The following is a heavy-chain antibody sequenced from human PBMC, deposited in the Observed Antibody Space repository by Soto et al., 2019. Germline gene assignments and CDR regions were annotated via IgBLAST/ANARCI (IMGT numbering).Heavy chain of an antibody. J-gene: IGHJ4*02. Sequence: ASVKVSCKASGYTFTGYYMHWVRQAPGQGLEWMGWINPNSGGTNYAQKFQGRVTMTRDTSISTAYMELSRLRSDDTAVYYCARDYNDYYDSSGANDYWGQGTLVTVSS. CDR2: INPNSGGT. D-gene: IGHD3-22*01. CDR1: GYTFTGYY. V-gene: IGHV1-2*02. CDR3: ARDYNDYYDSSGANDY.